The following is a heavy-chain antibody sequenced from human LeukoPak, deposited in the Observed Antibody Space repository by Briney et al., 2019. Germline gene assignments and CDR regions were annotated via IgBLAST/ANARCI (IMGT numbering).Heavy chain of an antibody. D-gene: IGHD5-24*01. CDR1: GFTFSSYS. J-gene: IGHJ4*02. Sequence: GGSLRLSCAASGFTFSSYSMNWVRQAPGKGLEWVSSISSSSSYIYYADSVKGRFTISRDNAKNLLFLQINSLRVEDTAVYYCARETPRRGETRDGYRWGQGTVVTVSS. V-gene: IGHV3-21*01. CDR3: ARETPRRGETRDGYR. CDR2: ISSSSSYI.